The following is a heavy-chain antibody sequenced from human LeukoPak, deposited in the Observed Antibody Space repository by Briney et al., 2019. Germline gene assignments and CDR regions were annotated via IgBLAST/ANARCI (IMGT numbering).Heavy chain of an antibody. CDR3: ARETRWFGGGRDAFDI. V-gene: IGHV1-18*01. Sequence: GASVKVSCRASGYTFTNYGISWVRQAPGQGVEWMGWISAYNGNTNYSQKLQGRVTMTTDTSTSTAYMELRSLRSDDTAVYYCARETRWFGGGRDAFDIWGQGTMVTVSS. J-gene: IGHJ3*02. CDR1: GYTFTNYG. D-gene: IGHD3-10*01. CDR2: ISAYNGNT.